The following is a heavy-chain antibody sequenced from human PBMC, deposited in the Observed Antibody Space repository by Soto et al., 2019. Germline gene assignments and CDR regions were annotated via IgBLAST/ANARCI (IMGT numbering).Heavy chain of an antibody. Sequence: PSETLSLTCTVYGGSVSRGSYYWSWIRQPPGKGLEWIGYIYYSGSTNYNPSLKSRVTISVDTSKNQFSLKLSSVTAADTAVYYCARDARPSSGSRAWFDPWGHGTLVTVSS. CDR1: GGSVSRGSYY. J-gene: IGHJ5*02. D-gene: IGHD6-19*01. CDR3: ARDARPSSGSRAWFDP. CDR2: IYYSGST. V-gene: IGHV4-61*01.